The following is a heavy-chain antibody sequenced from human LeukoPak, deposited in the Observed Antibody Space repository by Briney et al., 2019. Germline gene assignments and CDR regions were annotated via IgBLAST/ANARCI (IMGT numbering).Heavy chain of an antibody. Sequence: PGGSLRLSCAASGFTFSSYSMNWVRQAPGKGLEWVSSISSSSSYIYYADSVKGRFTISRDNAKNSLYLQMDSLRAEDTAVYYCARGPSGYHNTGGQGTLVTVSS. CDR1: GFTFSSYS. CDR3: ARGPSGYHNT. D-gene: IGHD5-12*01. CDR2: ISSSSSYI. J-gene: IGHJ4*02. V-gene: IGHV3-21*01.